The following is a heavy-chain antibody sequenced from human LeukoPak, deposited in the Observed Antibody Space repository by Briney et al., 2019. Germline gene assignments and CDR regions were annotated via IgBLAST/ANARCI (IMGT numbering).Heavy chain of an antibody. D-gene: IGHD1-26*01. CDR3: ARVRSGSSSRIGAFDI. CDR1: GGSISSGSYY. CDR2: IYTSGST. J-gene: IGHJ3*02. Sequence: PSETLSLTCTVSGGSISSGSYYWSWIRQPAGKGLEWIGRIYTSGSTNYNPSLKSRVTISVDTSKNQFSLKLSSVTAADTAVYYCARVRSGSSSRIGAFDIWGQGTMVTVSS. V-gene: IGHV4-61*02.